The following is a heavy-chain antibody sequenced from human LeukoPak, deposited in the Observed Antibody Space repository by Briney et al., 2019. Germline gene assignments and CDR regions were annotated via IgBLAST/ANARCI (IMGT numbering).Heavy chain of an antibody. CDR3: ARCSGGSCYGLAFDY. D-gene: IGHD2-15*01. CDR2: ISGSGGST. V-gene: IGHV3-23*01. Sequence: PGGSPRLSCAASGFTFSSYAMSWVRQAPGKGLEWVSAISGSGGSTYYADSVKGRFTISRDNSKNTLYLQMNSLRAEDTAVYYCARCSGGSCYGLAFDYWGQGTLVTVSS. CDR1: GFTFSSYA. J-gene: IGHJ4*02.